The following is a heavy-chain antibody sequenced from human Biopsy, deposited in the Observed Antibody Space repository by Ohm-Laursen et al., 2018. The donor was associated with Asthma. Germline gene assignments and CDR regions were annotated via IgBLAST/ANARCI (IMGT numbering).Heavy chain of an antibody. CDR3: ARRGGVRRYFDY. CDR1: GGSITGFY. Sequence: SDTLSLTCTVSGGSITGFYWSWIRQPPGRGLEWIGYIYYIGSTYYNPSLKSRVAISLDTSKNQFSLKLSSVTAADTAVYFCARRGGVRRYFDYWGQGTLVTVSS. CDR2: IYYIGST. D-gene: IGHD3-16*01. V-gene: IGHV4-59*08. J-gene: IGHJ4*02.